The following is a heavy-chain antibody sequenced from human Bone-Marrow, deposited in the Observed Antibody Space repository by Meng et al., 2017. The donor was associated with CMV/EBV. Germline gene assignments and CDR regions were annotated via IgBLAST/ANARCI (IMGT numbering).Heavy chain of an antibody. CDR1: GFSLSTSGVG. CDR3: AHLYYDILTGYHRAFDI. CDR2: IYWNDDK. J-gene: IGHJ3*02. V-gene: IGHV2-5*01. D-gene: IGHD3-9*01. Sequence: SGPTLVKPTQTLTLTCTFSGFSLSTSGVGVGWIRQPPGKALEWLALIYWNDDKRYSPSLKSRLTITKDTSKNQVVLTMTNMDPVDTATHYCAHLYYDILTGYHRAFDIWGQGTMVTVSS.